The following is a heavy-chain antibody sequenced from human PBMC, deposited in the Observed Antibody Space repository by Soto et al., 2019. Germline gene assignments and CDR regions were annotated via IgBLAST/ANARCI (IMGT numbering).Heavy chain of an antibody. CDR3: ARESEDLTSNFDY. J-gene: IGHJ4*02. CDR2: ISSTTNYI. CDR1: GFTFSIYS. Sequence: PGGPLRLSCASSGFTFSIYSMNCVLHAPGKGLEWVSSISSTTNYIYYGDSMKGRFTISRDNAKNSLYLEMNSLRAEDTAVYYCARESEDLTSNFDYWGQGTLVTVSS. V-gene: IGHV3-21*06.